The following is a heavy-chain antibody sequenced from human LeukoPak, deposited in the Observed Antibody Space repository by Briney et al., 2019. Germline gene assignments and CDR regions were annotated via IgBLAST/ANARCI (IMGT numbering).Heavy chain of an antibody. V-gene: IGHV3-66*01. CDR3: ARDRPPYVDYDAFDV. CDR1: GFTVSSNS. CDR2: IYSGGST. J-gene: IGHJ3*01. Sequence: GGSLRLSCVASGFTVSSNSMSWVRQAPGKGLEWVSVIYSGGSTYYADPVKGRFTISRDNSGNTLYLQMNNLRAEDTAVYYCARDRPPYVDYDAFDVWGQGTMVTVSS. D-gene: IGHD4-17*01.